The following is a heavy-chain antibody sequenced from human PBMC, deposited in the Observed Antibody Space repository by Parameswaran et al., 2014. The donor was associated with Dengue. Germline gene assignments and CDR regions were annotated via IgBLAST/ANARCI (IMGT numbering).Heavy chain of an antibody. CDR2: ISSNGGDT. J-gene: IGHJ4*02. Sequence: WIRQPPGKGLEYVSAISSNGGDTYYADSVKGRFTISRDNSKNMLYLQMSSLRAEDTAVYYCVKDRYCDSTRCYDVDYWGQGTLVTVSS. D-gene: IGHD2-2*01. V-gene: IGHV3-64D*06. CDR3: VKDRYCDSTRCYDVDY.